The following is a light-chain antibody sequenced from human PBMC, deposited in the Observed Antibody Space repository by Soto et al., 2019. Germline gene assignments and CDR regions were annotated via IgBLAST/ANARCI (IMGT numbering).Light chain of an antibody. J-gene: IGKJ1*01. Sequence: EIVLTQSPGTLSLSPGERATLSCRASQRVSSGYLGWYQQRPGQAPRLLLYGASNRAAGIPDRFSGRGSETDFTLTISRLEPEDFAVYYCQQYNGYSRTFGQGTKVEIK. CDR3: QQYNGYSRT. V-gene: IGKV3-20*01. CDR1: QRVSSGY. CDR2: GAS.